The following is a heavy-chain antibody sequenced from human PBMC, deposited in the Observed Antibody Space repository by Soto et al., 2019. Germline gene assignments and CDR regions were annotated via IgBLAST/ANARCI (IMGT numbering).Heavy chain of an antibody. CDR3: ARDTYGSGAGY. J-gene: IGHJ4*02. Sequence: ASVKVSCKASGYTFTSYAMHWVRQAPGQRLEWMGWINAGNGNTKYSQKLQGRVTITRDTSASTAYMELSSLRSDDTAVYYCARDTYGSGAGYWGQGTLVTVSS. CDR1: GYTFTSYA. CDR2: INAGNGNT. D-gene: IGHD3-10*01. V-gene: IGHV1-3*01.